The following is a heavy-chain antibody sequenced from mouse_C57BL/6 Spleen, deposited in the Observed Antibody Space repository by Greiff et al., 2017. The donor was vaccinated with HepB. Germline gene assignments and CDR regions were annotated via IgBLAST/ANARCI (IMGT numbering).Heavy chain of an antibody. D-gene: IGHD2-1*01. J-gene: IGHJ3*01. V-gene: IGHV1-62-2*01. CDR1: GYTFTEYT. CDR3: ARHEDYYGNYGFAWFAY. CDR2: FYPGSGSI. Sequence: LVKPGASVKLSCKASGYTFTEYTIHWVKQRSGQGLEWIGWFYPGSGSIKYNEKFKDKATLTADKSSSTVYMELSRLTSEDSAVYFCARHEDYYGNYGFAWFAYWGQGTLVTVSA.